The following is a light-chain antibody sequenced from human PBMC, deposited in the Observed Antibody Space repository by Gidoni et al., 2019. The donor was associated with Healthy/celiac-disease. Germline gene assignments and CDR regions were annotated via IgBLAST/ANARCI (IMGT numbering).Light chain of an antibody. Sequence: DIVMTQSPDSLAGSLGERATINCKSSQSVLYSSNHKNYLAWYQPKPGQPPKLLISWASTRESGVPDRFSGSGSGTDFTLTISSLQAEDVAVYYCQQYYSTPFTFGPGTKVDIK. CDR2: WAS. CDR3: QQYYSTPFT. CDR1: QSVLYSSNHKNY. V-gene: IGKV4-1*01. J-gene: IGKJ3*01.